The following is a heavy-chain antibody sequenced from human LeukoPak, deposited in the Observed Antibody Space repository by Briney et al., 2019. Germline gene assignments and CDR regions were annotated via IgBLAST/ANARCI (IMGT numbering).Heavy chain of an antibody. V-gene: IGHV4-34*01. CDR1: GGSFSDYF. CDR3: SKNNWFDL. J-gene: IGHJ5*02. CDR2: IHHGAGT. Sequence: SETLSLTCAIYGGSFSDYFWSWIRQSPGKGLEWIGEIHHGAGTKYNPSLKSRVTISADSPKNQFYLKLTSVTAADTAVYYCSKNNWFDLWGQGTLVTVSS.